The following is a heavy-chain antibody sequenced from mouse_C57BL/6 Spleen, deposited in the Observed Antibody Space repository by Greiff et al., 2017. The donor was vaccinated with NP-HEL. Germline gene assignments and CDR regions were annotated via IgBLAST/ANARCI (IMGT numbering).Heavy chain of an antibody. CDR3: AKGFYYGSSSVYYFDY. CDR1: GYTFTDYY. D-gene: IGHD1-1*01. J-gene: IGHJ2*01. V-gene: IGHV1-76*01. CDR2: IYPGSGNT. Sequence: QVQLQQSGAELVRPGASVKLSCKASGYTFTDYYINWVKQRPGQGLEWIARIYPGSGNTYYNEKFKGKATLTAEKSSSTAYMQLSSLTSEDSAVYFCAKGFYYGSSSVYYFDYWGQGTTLTVSS.